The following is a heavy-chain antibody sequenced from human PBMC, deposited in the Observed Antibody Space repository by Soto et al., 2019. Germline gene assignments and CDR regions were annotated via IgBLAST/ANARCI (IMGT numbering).Heavy chain of an antibody. J-gene: IGHJ4*02. V-gene: IGHV3-30*18. CDR1: GFTFSSYG. CDR3: AKDYYGSGSYFWIDY. Sequence: QVQLVESGGGVVQPGRSLRLSCAASGFTFSSYGMHWVRQAPGEGLEWVAVISYDGSNKYYADSVKGRFTISRDNSKNTLYLQMNSLRAEDTAVYYCAKDYYGSGSYFWIDYWGQGTLVTVSS. CDR2: ISYDGSNK. D-gene: IGHD3-10*01.